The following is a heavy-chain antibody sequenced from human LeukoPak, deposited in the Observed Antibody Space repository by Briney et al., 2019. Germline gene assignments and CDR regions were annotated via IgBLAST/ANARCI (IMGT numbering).Heavy chain of an antibody. CDR2: TYYRSKWYN. J-gene: IGHJ6*03. V-gene: IGHV6-1*01. CDR1: GDSVSSNSAA. Sequence: SQTLSLTCAISGDSVSSNSAAWNWIRQSPSRGLEWLGRTYYRSKWYNDYAVSVKSRITINPDTSKNQFSLQLNSVTPEDTAVYYCARAGIAVAGLTRPYYMDAWGKGTTVTIS. D-gene: IGHD6-19*01. CDR3: ARAGIAVAGLTRPYYMDA.